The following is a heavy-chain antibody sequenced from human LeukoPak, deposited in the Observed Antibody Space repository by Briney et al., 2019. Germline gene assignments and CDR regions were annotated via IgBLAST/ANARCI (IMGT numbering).Heavy chain of an antibody. Sequence: GGSLRLSCAASGFTFSSYSMNWVRQAPGKGLEWVSSISSSSSYIYYADSVKGRFTISRDNAKNSLYLQMNSLRAEDTAVYYCAKDSDIVVVPAAIEAFDIWGQGTMVTVSS. J-gene: IGHJ3*02. CDR2: ISSSSSYI. CDR3: AKDSDIVVVPAAIEAFDI. D-gene: IGHD2-2*02. CDR1: GFTFSSYS. V-gene: IGHV3-21*01.